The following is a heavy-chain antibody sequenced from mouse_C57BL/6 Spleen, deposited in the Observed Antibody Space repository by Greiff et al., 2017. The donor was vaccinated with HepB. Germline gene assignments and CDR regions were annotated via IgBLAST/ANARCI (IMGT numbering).Heavy chain of an antibody. CDR3: TRNSYYYGSRAMDY. J-gene: IGHJ4*01. CDR1: GYTFTDYE. V-gene: IGHV1-15*01. Sequence: QVQLKESGAELVRPGASVTLSCKASGYTFTDYEMHWVKQTPVHGLEWIGAIDPETGGTAYNQKFKGKAILTADKSSSTAYMELRSLTSEDSAVYYCTRNSYYYGSRAMDYWGQGTSVTVSS. CDR2: IDPETGGT. D-gene: IGHD1-1*01.